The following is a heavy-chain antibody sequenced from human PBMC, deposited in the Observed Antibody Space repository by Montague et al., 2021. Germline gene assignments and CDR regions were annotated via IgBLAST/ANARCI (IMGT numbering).Heavy chain of an antibody. CDR2: CCYMLEKKY. CDR3: ARDPRYRLSWSFDY. J-gene: IGHJ4*03. V-gene: IGHV6-1*01. D-gene: IGHD6-13*01. CDR1: GDSDCVEELR. Sequence: CAISGDSDCVEELRCRSVEQTPALHPQRHGVCCYMLEKKYDYPVSATIRMTISPDTSKNQFSLQLRSVTPEDRAVYYCARDPRYRLSWSFDYWGQGTMVTVSS.